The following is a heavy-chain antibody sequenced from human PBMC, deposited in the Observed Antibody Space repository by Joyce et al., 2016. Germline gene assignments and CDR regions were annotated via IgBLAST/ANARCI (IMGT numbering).Heavy chain of an antibody. D-gene: IGHD3-22*01. V-gene: IGHV1-58*02. CDR3: AAAPDYYDSSGYYYSAFDI. CDR2: IVVGSGNT. Sequence: QMQLVQSGPEVKKPGTSVKVSCKASGFTFTSSARQWVREARGQRLEGKGWIVVGSGNTNYAQKFQERVTITRDMSTSTAYMELSSLRSEDTAVYYCAAAPDYYDSSGYYYSAFDIWGQGTMVTVSS. J-gene: IGHJ3*02. CDR1: GFTFTSSA.